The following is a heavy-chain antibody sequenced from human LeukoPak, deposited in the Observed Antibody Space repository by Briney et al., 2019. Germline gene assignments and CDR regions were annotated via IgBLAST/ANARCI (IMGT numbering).Heavy chain of an antibody. CDR1: GFTFSSYA. CDR3: ANFPVGGSYYGWFDP. Sequence: GGSLRLSCAASGFTFSSYAMSWVRQAPGKGLEWVSAISGSGGSTYYADSVKGRFTISRDNSKNTLYLQMNSLRAEDTAVYYCANFPVGGSYYGWFDPWGQGTLVTVSS. J-gene: IGHJ5*02. V-gene: IGHV3-23*01. CDR2: ISGSGGST. D-gene: IGHD1-26*01.